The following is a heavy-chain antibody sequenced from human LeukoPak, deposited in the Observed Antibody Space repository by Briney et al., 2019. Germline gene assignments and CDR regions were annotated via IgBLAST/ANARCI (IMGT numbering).Heavy chain of an antibody. CDR3: ARDYGDYIGSGFDP. Sequence: GGSLRLSCAASGFTFSSYAMSWVRQAPGKGLEWVSAISGSGGSTYYADSVKGRFTISRDNAKNSLYLQMNSLRAEDTAVYYCARDYGDYIGSGFDPWGQGTLVTVSS. CDR2: ISGSGGST. V-gene: IGHV3-23*01. D-gene: IGHD4-17*01. J-gene: IGHJ5*02. CDR1: GFTFSSYA.